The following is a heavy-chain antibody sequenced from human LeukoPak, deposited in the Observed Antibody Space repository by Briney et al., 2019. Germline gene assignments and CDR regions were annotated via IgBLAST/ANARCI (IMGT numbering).Heavy chain of an antibody. CDR3: ARHQGWLQWEY. Sequence: KSSETLSLTCNVSGGSISSYYWSWIRQSAGKGLEWIGRIYAAETDFNPSLKSRLTMSIDTSKNQFSLKLRSVTAADTAVYYCARHQGWLQWEYWGQGTLVTVSS. CDR1: GGSISSYY. CDR2: IYAAET. V-gene: IGHV4-4*07. D-gene: IGHD5-24*01. J-gene: IGHJ4*02.